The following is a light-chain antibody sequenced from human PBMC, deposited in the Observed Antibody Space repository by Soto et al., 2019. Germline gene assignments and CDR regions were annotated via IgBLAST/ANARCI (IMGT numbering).Light chain of an antibody. J-gene: IGKJ3*01. Sequence: DIVMTQSPLSRPVTPGEPASIACRSSQSLLHSNGYNYLDWYLQKPGQTPQLLIFLGSNRASGVPDRFSGSGSGTDLTLKISRVEAEDVGVYYCMQPLQTPITFGPGTKVDIK. CDR2: LGS. V-gene: IGKV2-28*01. CDR3: MQPLQTPIT. CDR1: QSLLHSNGYNY.